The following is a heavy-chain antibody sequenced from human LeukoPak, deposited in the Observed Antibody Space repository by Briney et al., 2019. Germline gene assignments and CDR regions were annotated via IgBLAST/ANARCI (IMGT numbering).Heavy chain of an antibody. CDR3: ASSVGSPSGFGY. J-gene: IGHJ4*02. CDR1: GFTVSSNY. Sequence: GGSLRLSCAASGFTVSSNYMSWVRQAPGKGLEWVSVIYSGGSTYYADSVKGRFTISRDNSKNTLYLQMNSLRAEDTAVYYCASSVGSPSGFGYWGQGTLVTVSS. D-gene: IGHD3-10*01. CDR2: IYSGGST. V-gene: IGHV3-66*01.